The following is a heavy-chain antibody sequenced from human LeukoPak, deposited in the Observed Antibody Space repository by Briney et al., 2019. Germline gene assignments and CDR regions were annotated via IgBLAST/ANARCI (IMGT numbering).Heavy chain of an antibody. CDR1: VGTFSSYA. CDR2: IIPIFGTA. CDR3: ARDHHDFWSGYKTSHYFDY. J-gene: IGHJ4*02. Sequence: GSSVKVSCKASVGTFSSYAISWVRQAPGQGLEWMGRIIPIFGTANYAQKFQGRVTITTDESTSTAYMELSSLRSEDTAVYYCARDHHDFWSGYKTSHYFDYWGQGTLVTVSS. V-gene: IGHV1-69*05. D-gene: IGHD3-3*01.